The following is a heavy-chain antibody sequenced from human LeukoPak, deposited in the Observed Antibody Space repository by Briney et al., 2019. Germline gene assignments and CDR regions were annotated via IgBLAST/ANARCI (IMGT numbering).Heavy chain of an antibody. Sequence: SGGSLRLSCAASGFTFINYGMYWVRQAPGKGPEWVATVWYDGNNKYYADSVRGRFTISRDNSKNMVFLHMNSLRVEDTAIYYCARDPDRSGFDFWGQGTLLTVSS. V-gene: IGHV3-33*07. CDR3: ARDPDRSGFDF. J-gene: IGHJ4*02. CDR2: VWYDGNNK. CDR1: GFTFINYG. D-gene: IGHD1-14*01.